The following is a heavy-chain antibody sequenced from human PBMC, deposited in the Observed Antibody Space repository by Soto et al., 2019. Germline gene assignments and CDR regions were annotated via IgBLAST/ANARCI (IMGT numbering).Heavy chain of an antibody. CDR2: IYHSGST. Sequence: SETLSLTCAVSGYSISSGYYWGWIRQPPGKGLEWIGSIYHSGSTYYNPSLKSRVTISVDTSKNQFSLKLSSVTAADTAVYYCARDDGVPQRALDIWGQGTMVTVSS. D-gene: IGHD2-2*01. J-gene: IGHJ3*02. CDR3: ARDDGVPQRALDI. CDR1: GYSISSGYY. V-gene: IGHV4-38-2*02.